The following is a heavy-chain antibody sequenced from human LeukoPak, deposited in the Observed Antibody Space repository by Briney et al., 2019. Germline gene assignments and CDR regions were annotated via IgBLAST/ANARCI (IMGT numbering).Heavy chain of an antibody. CDR2: INPNSGGT. CDR1: GYTFTGYY. V-gene: IGHV1-2*02. Sequence: GASVKVSCKASGYTFTGYYMQWVRQAPGQGLEWMGWINPNSGGTNYAQKFQGRVTMTRDTSISTAYMELSRLRSDDTAVYYCARSARWRYGPGFVGNYWGQGTLVTVSS. D-gene: IGHD2-21*01. CDR3: ARSARWRYGPGFVGNY. J-gene: IGHJ4*02.